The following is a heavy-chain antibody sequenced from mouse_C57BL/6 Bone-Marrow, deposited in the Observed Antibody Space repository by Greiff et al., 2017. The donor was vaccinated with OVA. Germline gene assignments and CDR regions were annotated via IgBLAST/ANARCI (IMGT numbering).Heavy chain of an antibody. Sequence: LVESGAELARPGASVKMSCKASGYTFTSYTMHWVKQRPGQGLEWIGYINPSSGYTKYNQKFKDKATLTADTSSSTAYMQLSSLTSEDSAVYYCARSGSSLYYAMDYWGQGTSVTVSS. CDR2: INPSSGYT. V-gene: IGHV1-4*01. D-gene: IGHD1-1*01. CDR1: GYTFTSYT. J-gene: IGHJ4*01. CDR3: ARSGSSLYYAMDY.